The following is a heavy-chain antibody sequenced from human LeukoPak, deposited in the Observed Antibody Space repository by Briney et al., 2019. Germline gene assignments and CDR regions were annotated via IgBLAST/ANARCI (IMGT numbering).Heavy chain of an antibody. CDR3: AGNYDFWSGYYYGMDV. D-gene: IGHD3-3*01. Sequence: GGSLRLSCAASGFTFSSYSMNWVRQAPGKGLEWVSAISRSSSDIYYADSVKGRFTISRDNAKNSLYLQMNSLRAEDTAVYYCAGNYDFWSGYYYGMDVWGQGTTVTVSS. CDR2: ISRSSSDI. V-gene: IGHV3-21*01. CDR1: GFTFSSYS. J-gene: IGHJ6*02.